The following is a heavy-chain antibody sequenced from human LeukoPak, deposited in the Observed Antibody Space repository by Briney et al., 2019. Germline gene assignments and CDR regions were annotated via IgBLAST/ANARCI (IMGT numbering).Heavy chain of an antibody. J-gene: IGHJ6*03. V-gene: IGHV1-18*01. CDR1: GYTVTSYG. D-gene: IGHD3-9*01. CDR2: SSAYNSNT. Sequence: ASVKLSCKASGYTVTSYGINWVRQAPRQGLEWMGSSSAYNSNTNYAQNLQNRVTTTTETTTNTPYTLQRSPRSDDTAVYYCARAWGRGYDILTGGNYYYMDVWGKGTTVTVSS. CDR3: ARAWGRGYDILTGGNYYYMDV.